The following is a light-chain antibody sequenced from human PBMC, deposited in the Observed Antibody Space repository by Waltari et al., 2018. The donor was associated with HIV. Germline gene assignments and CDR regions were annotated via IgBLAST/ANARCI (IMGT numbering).Light chain of an antibody. Sequence: QSVLTQPPSASGTPGQRVTISCSGSSSNIGNHPVVWYQQPPGTAPKLLIYSNNPRPSGVPDRISGSKSATSASLAIGGLQAAEAADYYCASWEDSLHGPVFGGGTKLTVL. CDR1: SSNIGNHP. CDR3: ASWEDSLHGPV. CDR2: SNN. V-gene: IGLV1-44*01. J-gene: IGLJ2*01.